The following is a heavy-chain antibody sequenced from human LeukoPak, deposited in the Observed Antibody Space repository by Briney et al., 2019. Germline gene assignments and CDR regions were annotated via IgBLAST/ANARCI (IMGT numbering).Heavy chain of an antibody. CDR3: ARYCSGTSCYGGFDY. CDR1: GYTFIGYY. Sequence: ASVKVSCKASGYTFIGYYMHWVRQAPGQGGEWMGWIIPNSGGTKYAQKFQGRVTITRDTSISTAYMELSRLRSDDTAVYYCARYCSGTSCYGGFDYWGQGTLVTVSS. CDR2: IIPNSGGT. V-gene: IGHV1-2*02. J-gene: IGHJ4*02. D-gene: IGHD2-2*01.